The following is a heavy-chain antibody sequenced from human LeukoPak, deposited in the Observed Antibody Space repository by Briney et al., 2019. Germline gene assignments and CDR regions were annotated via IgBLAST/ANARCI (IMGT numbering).Heavy chain of an antibody. D-gene: IGHD3-22*01. CDR2: IYYSGST. CDR3: ACLTTADAFDI. CDR1: GGFISSYY. Sequence: PSETLSLTCTVSGGFISSYYWSWIRQPPGKGLEWIGYIYYSGSTNYNPSLKSRVTISVDTSKNQFSLKLSSVTAADTAVYYCACLTTADAFDIWGQGTMVTVSS. V-gene: IGHV4-59*01. J-gene: IGHJ3*02.